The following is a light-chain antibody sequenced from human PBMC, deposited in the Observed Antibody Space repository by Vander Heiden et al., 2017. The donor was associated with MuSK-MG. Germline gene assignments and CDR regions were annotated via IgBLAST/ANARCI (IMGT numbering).Light chain of an antibody. CDR1: QSVLYSSNNKNY. V-gene: IGKV4-1*01. Sequence: DIVMTQSPDSLAVSLGERATINCKSSQSVLYSSNNKNYLAWYQQKPGQPPKLLIYWASTRESGVPDRFSGSGSGTDFTLTISSLQAEDVAVYYCQQYYSNLQTWTFGQGTKVEIK. J-gene: IGKJ1*01. CDR2: WAS. CDR3: QQYYSNLQTWT.